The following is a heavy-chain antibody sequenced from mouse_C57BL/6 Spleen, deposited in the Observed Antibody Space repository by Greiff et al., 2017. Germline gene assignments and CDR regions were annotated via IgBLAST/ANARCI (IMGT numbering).Heavy chain of an antibody. Sequence: VQLQQSGAELVRPGASVTLSCKASGYTFTDYEMHWVKQTPVHGLEWIGAIDPETGGTAYNQKFKGKAILTAEKSSSTAYMELRSLTSEDSAVYYCTRIETTVKDFDVWGTGTTVTVSS. CDR2: IDPETGGT. D-gene: IGHD1-1*01. CDR1: GYTFTDYE. J-gene: IGHJ1*03. V-gene: IGHV1-15*01. CDR3: TRIETTVKDFDV.